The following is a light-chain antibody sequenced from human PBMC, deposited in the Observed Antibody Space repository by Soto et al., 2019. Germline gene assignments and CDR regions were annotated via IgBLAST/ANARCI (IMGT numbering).Light chain of an antibody. V-gene: IGKV1-5*01. J-gene: IGKJ1*01. CDR1: QSISSW. CDR2: DAS. CDR3: QHRRT. Sequence: DIQMTQSPSTLSASVGERVTITCRASQSISSWLAWYQQKPGKAPKLLIYDASSLESGVPSRFSGSGSGTEFTLTISSLQPDDVATYYCQHRRTFGQGTKVEIK.